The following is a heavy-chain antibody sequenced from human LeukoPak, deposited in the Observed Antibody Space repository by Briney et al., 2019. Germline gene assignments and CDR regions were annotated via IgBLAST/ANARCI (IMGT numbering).Heavy chain of an antibody. V-gene: IGHV4-31*03. CDR3: ARDPHSNRMDV. J-gene: IGHJ6*02. CDR1: GVSISSGGYY. Sequence: PSETLSLTCTVSGVSISSGGYYWSWIRQHPGKGLEWIGYIYYSGSTYYSPSLKSRVTISVDTSKNQFSLKLSSVTAADTAVYYCARDPHSNRMDVWGQGTTVTVSS. CDR2: IYYSGST.